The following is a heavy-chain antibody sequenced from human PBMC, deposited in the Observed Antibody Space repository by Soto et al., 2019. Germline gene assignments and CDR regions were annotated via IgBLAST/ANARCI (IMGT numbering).Heavy chain of an antibody. CDR3: AKAGRWELRVHY. Sequence: PGGSLRLSCAASGFTFSSYGMHWVRQAPGKGLEWVAVISYDGSNKYYADSVKGRFTISRDNSKNTLYLQMNSLRAEDTAVYYCAKAGRWELRVHYRGQGTPVTVSS. J-gene: IGHJ4*02. CDR2: ISYDGSNK. V-gene: IGHV3-30*18. CDR1: GFTFSSYG. D-gene: IGHD1-26*01.